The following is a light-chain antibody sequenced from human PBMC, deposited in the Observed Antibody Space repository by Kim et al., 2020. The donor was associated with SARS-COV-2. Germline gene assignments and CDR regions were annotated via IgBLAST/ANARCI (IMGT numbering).Light chain of an antibody. V-gene: IGKV1-9*01. J-gene: IGKJ5*01. CDR2: AAS. CDR1: HDISSY. Sequence: GDRVTITCRASHDISSYLAWYQQKPGKAPNLLISAASTLHSGVPSRFSGSGSGTDFTLTITGLQPEDFATYYCQELNSFPPFGQGTRLEIK. CDR3: QELNSFPP.